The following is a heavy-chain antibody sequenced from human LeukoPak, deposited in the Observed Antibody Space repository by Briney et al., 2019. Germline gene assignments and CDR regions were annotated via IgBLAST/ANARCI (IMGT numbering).Heavy chain of an antibody. D-gene: IGHD3-10*01. Sequence: PSETLSLTCAVYGGSFSGYYWSWIRQPPGKGLEWIGEINHSGSTNYNPSLKSRVTISVDTSKNQFSLKLSSVTAADTAVYYCARETMVRAVIIYWGQGTLVTVSS. CDR1: GGSFSGYY. CDR2: INHSGST. CDR3: ARETMVRAVIIY. V-gene: IGHV4-34*01. J-gene: IGHJ4*02.